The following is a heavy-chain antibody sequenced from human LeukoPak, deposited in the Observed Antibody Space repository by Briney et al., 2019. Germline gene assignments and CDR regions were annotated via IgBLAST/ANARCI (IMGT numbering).Heavy chain of an antibody. CDR2: INPYSGGT. V-gene: IGHV1-2*02. CDR1: GYTFSDYY. CDR3: ATLRRSGWYIGD. Sequence: ASVTVSFKSSGYTFSDYYVHWVRQAPGRGLEGMGWINPYSGGTNYAEKFQGRVNMIRDTSMTTAYMELSSLRSDDTAMYYCATLRRSGWYIGDWGQGTLVTVSS. J-gene: IGHJ4*02. D-gene: IGHD6-19*01.